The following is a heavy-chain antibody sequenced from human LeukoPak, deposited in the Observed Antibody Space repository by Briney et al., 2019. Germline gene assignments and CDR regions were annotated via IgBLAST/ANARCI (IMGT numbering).Heavy chain of an antibody. CDR1: GFTFSSYA. CDR2: ISYDGNNK. CDR3: ARGAMVVIPIDF. D-gene: IGHD2-21*01. J-gene: IGHJ4*02. Sequence: PGGSLRLSCAASGFTFSSYAMHWVRQAPGKGLEWVAVISYDGNNKYYADSVKGRFTISRDNSKNTLYLQMNSLRAEDTAVYYCARGAMVVIPIDFWGQGTLVTVSS. V-gene: IGHV3-30-3*01.